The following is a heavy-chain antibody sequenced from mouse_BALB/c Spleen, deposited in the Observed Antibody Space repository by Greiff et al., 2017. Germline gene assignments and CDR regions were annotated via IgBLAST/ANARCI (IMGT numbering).Heavy chain of an antibody. Sequence: EVMLVESGGGLVKPGGSLKLSCAASGFTFSDYYMYWVRQTPEKRLEWVATISDGGSYTYYPDSVKGRFTISRDNAKNNLYLQMSSLKSEDTAMYYCARDRNYGSGAWFAYWGQGTLVTVSA. D-gene: IGHD1-1*01. CDR3: ARDRNYGSGAWFAY. CDR1: GFTFSDYY. CDR2: ISDGGSYT. V-gene: IGHV5-4*02. J-gene: IGHJ3*01.